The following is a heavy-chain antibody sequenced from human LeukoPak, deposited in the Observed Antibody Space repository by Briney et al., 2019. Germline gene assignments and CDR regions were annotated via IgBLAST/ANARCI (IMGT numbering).Heavy chain of an antibody. CDR3: ARRLVGWFGESPGYMDV. CDR1: GYTFTSYA. J-gene: IGHJ6*03. V-gene: IGHV7-4-1*02. Sequence: GASVKVSCKASGYTFTSYAMNWVRQAPGQGLKWMGWINTNTGNPTYAQGFTGRFVFSLDTSVSTAYLQISSLKAEDTAVYYCARRLVGWFGESPGYMDVWGKGTTVTVSS. D-gene: IGHD3-10*01. CDR2: INTNTGNP.